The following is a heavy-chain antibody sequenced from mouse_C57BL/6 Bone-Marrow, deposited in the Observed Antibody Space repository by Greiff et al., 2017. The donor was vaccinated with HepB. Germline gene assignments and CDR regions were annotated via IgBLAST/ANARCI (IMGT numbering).Heavy chain of an antibody. CDR3: ARSEDYGYDVPDY. J-gene: IGHJ2*01. CDR1: GYAFSSYW. D-gene: IGHD2-2*01. V-gene: IGHV1-80*01. CDR2: IYPGDGDT. Sequence: VQLQESGAELVKPGASVKISCKASGYAFSSYWMNWVKQRPGTGLEWIGQIYPGDGDTNYNGKFKGKATLTADKSSSTAYMQLSSLTSEDSAVYFCARSEDYGYDVPDYWGQGTTLTVSS.